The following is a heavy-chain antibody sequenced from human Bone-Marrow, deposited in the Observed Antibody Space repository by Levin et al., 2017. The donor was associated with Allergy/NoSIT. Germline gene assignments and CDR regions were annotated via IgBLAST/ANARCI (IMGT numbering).Heavy chain of an antibody. V-gene: IGHV1-2*04. J-gene: IGHJ3*02. CDR2: TNPKTGGT. Sequence: GESLKISCNASGYTFTGYYIHWVRQTPGQGLEWMGWTNPKTGGTKYAQKFQGWVTMTRDTSISTVYMELSRLKADDTAVYYCARDRGEGGNSGGFDIWGQGTMVTVSS. CDR1: GYTFTGYY. D-gene: IGHD6-19*01. CDR3: ARDRGEGGNSGGFDI.